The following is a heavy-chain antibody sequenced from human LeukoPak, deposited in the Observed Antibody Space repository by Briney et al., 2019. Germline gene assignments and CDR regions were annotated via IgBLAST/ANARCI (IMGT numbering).Heavy chain of an antibody. D-gene: IGHD1-20*01. CDR2: ISVYNGNT. CDR1: GYTFTSYF. J-gene: IGHJ4*02. V-gene: IGHV1-18*01. CDR3: ARDRGLPITGLLYFDY. Sequence: PGASVKVSCKASGYTFTSYFISWVRQAPGQGLEWMGWISVYNGNTNYAQKLQGRVTMTTDTSTSTAYMELRSLRSDDTAVYYCARDRGLPITGLLYFDYWGQGTLVTVSS.